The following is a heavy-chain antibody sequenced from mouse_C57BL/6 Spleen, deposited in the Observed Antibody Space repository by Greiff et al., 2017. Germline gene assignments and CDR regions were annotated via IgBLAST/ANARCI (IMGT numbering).Heavy chain of an antibody. CDR3: VRHDHDGYYLFAY. CDR1: GFSFNTYA. D-gene: IGHD2-3*01. Sequence: EVHLVESGGGLVQPKGSLKLSCAASGFSFNTYAMNWVRQAPGKGLEWVARIRSKSNNYATYYADSVKARFTISRDDSESMLYLQMNNLKTEDTAMYYCVRHDHDGYYLFAYWGQGTLVTVSA. J-gene: IGHJ3*01. CDR2: IRSKSNNYAT. V-gene: IGHV10-1*01.